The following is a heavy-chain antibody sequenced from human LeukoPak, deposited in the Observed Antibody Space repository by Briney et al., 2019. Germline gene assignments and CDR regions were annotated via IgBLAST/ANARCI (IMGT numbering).Heavy chain of an antibody. D-gene: IGHD6-13*01. CDR2: ISYDGSNK. CDR1: GFTFSSYG. CDR3: AKSALIAAAEGFFDY. J-gene: IGHJ4*02. Sequence: PGGSLRLSCAASGFTFSSYGMHWVRQAPGKGLEWVAVISYDGSNKYYADSVKGRFTISRDNSKNTLYLQMNSLRAEDTAVYYCAKSALIAAAEGFFDYWGQGTLVTVSS. V-gene: IGHV3-30*18.